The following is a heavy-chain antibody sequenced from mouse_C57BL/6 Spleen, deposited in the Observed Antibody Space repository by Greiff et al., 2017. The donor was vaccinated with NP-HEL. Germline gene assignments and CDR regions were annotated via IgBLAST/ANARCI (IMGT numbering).Heavy chain of an antibody. CDR3: AREYYGSSWYFDV. Sequence: VQLQQSGPELVKPGASVKISCKASGYTFTDYYMNWVKQSHGKSFEWIGDINPNNGGISSNQKFMVMATLTVDKSSSTADMELRSLTSEDSAVYYCAREYYGSSWYFDVWGTGTTVTVSS. D-gene: IGHD1-1*01. CDR1: GYTFTDYY. J-gene: IGHJ1*03. CDR2: INPNNGGI. V-gene: IGHV1-26*01.